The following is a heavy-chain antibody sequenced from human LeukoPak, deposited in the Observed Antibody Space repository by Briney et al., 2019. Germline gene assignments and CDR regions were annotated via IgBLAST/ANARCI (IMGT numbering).Heavy chain of an antibody. Sequence: ASVKVSCKASGYTFRNYAITWVRQAPGQGLERMGWITAYNGNTNYAQKFKGRVTITTDTSTATAYLELRNLESDDTAVYYCARDCSGGTCSSFWLDPWGQGTLVTVSS. CDR2: ITAYNGNT. D-gene: IGHD2-15*01. CDR1: GYTFRNYA. J-gene: IGHJ5*02. V-gene: IGHV1-18*01. CDR3: ARDCSGGTCSSFWLDP.